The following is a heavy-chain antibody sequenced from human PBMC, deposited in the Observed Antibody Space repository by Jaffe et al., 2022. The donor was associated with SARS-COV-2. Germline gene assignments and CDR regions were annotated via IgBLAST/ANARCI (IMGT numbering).Heavy chain of an antibody. J-gene: IGHJ4*02. CDR1: GFIFSTYT. Sequence: EVQLVESGGGWVQPGGSLRLSCAASGFIFSTYTMNWVRQAPGKGLEWVSYISSSSSTINYADSVKGRFTISRDNAKNSLYLQMNSLRDEDTAVYYCATGTVTGTFYFDYWGQGTLVTVSS. CDR2: ISSSSSTI. D-gene: IGHD4-17*01. V-gene: IGHV3-48*02. CDR3: ATGTVTGTFYFDY.